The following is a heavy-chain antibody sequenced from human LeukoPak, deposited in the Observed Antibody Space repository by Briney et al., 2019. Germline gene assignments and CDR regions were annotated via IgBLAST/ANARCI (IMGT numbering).Heavy chain of an antibody. D-gene: IGHD3-10*01. V-gene: IGHV3-21*01. CDR3: AREVGSGSYYSVGPYYFDY. J-gene: IGHJ4*02. Sequence: TEGSLRLSCAASGFTFSSYSMNWVRQAPGKGLEWVSSISSSSSYIYYADSVKGRFTISRDNAKNSLYLQMNSLRAEDTAVYYCAREVGSGSYYSVGPYYFDYWGQGTLVTVSS. CDR2: ISSSSSYI. CDR1: GFTFSSYS.